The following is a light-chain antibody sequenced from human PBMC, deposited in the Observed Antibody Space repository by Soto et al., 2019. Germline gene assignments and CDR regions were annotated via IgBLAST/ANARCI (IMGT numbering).Light chain of an antibody. CDR2: DVS. Sequence: QSVVTQPASVSGSPGQSITISCTGTSSEVGGYNYVSWYQQHPGKAPKLMIYDVSNRPSGVSNRFSGSKSGNTASLTISGLQAEDEADYYCSSYTSSSTLYVFGTGTKVT. CDR3: SSYTSSSTLYV. J-gene: IGLJ1*01. CDR1: SSEVGGYNY. V-gene: IGLV2-14*01.